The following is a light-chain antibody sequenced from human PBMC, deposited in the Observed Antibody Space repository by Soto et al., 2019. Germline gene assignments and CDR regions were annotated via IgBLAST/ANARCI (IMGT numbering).Light chain of an antibody. V-gene: IGKV3-20*01. Sequence: EIVLTQSPGTLSLSPGERATLSCRASQSVSSYLAWYQQKPGQAPKLLVFGASSRATGIPDRFSGSGSGTDFTLTISRLEPEDFAVYYCQLYGASSWTFGQGTKVEIK. J-gene: IGKJ1*01. CDR3: QLYGASSWT. CDR2: GAS. CDR1: QSVSSY.